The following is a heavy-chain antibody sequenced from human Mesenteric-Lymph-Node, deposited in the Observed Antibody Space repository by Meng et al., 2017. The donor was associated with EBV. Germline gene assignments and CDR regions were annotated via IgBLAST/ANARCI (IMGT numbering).Heavy chain of an antibody. CDR2: INPGAGNT. CDR3: ARSLWFGEAYFDY. Sequence: QGRLCGAGAEGKSAGASVKVFCKACGYTVIAYYRDWVRQAPGQGLEWMGVINPGAGNTWYAQRFQGRVSMTRDASTSTVYMDLISLTSEDTAVYYCARSLWFGEAYFDYWGQGTLVTVSS. V-gene: IGHV1-46*01. J-gene: IGHJ4*02. CDR1: GYTVIAYY. D-gene: IGHD3-10*01.